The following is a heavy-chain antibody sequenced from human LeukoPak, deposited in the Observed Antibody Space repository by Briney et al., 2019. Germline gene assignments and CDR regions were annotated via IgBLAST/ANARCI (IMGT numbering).Heavy chain of an antibody. V-gene: IGHV3-23*01. Sequence: GGSLRLSCAASGFTFSSYAMSWVRQAPGKGLEWVSAISGSGGTTYYADSVKGRFTVSRDNSKNTLYLQMNSLRAEDTAVYYCATYYDFWSGYMYYFDYWGQGSLVTVSS. J-gene: IGHJ4*02. D-gene: IGHD3-3*01. CDR1: GFTFSSYA. CDR2: ISGSGGTT. CDR3: ATYYDFWSGYMYYFDY.